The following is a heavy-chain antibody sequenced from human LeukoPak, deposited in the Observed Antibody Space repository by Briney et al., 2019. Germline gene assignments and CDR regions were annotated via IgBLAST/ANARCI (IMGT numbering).Heavy chain of an antibody. CDR2: INPSGGIT. CDR3: ATGLAAAGIPNY. V-gene: IGHV1-46*01. J-gene: IGHJ4*02. D-gene: IGHD6-13*01. CDR1: GYTFTTYY. Sequence: ASVKVSCKASGYTFTTYYMHWVRQAPGQGLEWMGIINPSGGITNSAQKFQGRVTMTEDTSTDTAYMELSSLRSEDTAVYYCATGLAAAGIPNYWGQGTLVTVSS.